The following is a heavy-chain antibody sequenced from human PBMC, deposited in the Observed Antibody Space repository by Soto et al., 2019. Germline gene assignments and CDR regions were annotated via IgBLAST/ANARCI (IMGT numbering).Heavy chain of an antibody. J-gene: IGHJ5*02. Sequence: EVQLLESGGGLVQPGGSLRLSCAASGFTFSRFSMSWVRQAPGKGLEWVSGISDSSTSTYYADFVKGRFTISRDNSKNTLYLQTNSLRVEDTAVYFCAKGAPFWSLDWFDPWGQGTLVTVSS. CDR2: ISDSSTST. V-gene: IGHV3-23*01. CDR3: AKGAPFWSLDWFDP. CDR1: GFTFSRFS. D-gene: IGHD3-3*01.